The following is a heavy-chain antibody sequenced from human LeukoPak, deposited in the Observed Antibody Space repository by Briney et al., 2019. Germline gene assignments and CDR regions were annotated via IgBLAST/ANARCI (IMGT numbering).Heavy chain of an antibody. D-gene: IGHD2-15*01. CDR1: GGTFSSYA. Sequence: SVRVSCKASGGTFSSYAISWVRQAPGQGLEWMGGIIPIFGTANYAQKFQGRVTITADESTSTAYMELSSLRSEDTAVYYCAREYCSGGSCYSEFDYWGQGTLVTVSS. CDR2: IIPIFGTA. V-gene: IGHV1-69*01. J-gene: IGHJ4*02. CDR3: AREYCSGGSCYSEFDY.